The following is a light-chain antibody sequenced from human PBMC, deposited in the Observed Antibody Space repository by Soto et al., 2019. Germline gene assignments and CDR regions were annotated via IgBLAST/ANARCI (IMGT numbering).Light chain of an antibody. CDR2: GNS. V-gene: IGLV1-40*01. Sequence: QAVVTQPPSVSGAPGQRVTISCTGSSSNIGAGYDVHWYQQLPGTAPKLLIYGNSNRPSGVPDRFSGSKSGTSASLAITGLQAEDEADYYCLSYDSSLSGYVFGTGTKLTVL. J-gene: IGLJ1*01. CDR1: SSNIGAGYD. CDR3: LSYDSSLSGYV.